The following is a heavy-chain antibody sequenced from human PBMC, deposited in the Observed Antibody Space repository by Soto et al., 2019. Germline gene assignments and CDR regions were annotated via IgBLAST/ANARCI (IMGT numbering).Heavy chain of an antibody. CDR1: GFTFSSYA. CDR2: ISYDGSNK. V-gene: IGHV3-30-3*01. CDR3: ARSTTSSGWYVDY. J-gene: IGHJ4*02. D-gene: IGHD6-19*01. Sequence: PGGSLRLSCAASGFTFSSYAMHWVRQAPGKGLEWVAVISYDGSNKYYADSVKGRFTISRDNSKNTLYLQMNSLRAEDTAVYYCARSTTSSGWYVDYWGQGTLVTVSS.